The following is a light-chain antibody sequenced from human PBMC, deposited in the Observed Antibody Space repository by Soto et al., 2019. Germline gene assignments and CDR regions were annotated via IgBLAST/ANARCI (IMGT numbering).Light chain of an antibody. CDR3: LQHYNFPWT. V-gene: IGKV1-17*01. Sequence: DIQMTQSPSSLSASVGDRVAITCRASQGIRNELGWYQQKPGKAPKRLIYDASSLQGGVPSRFSGSVFGTDFTLTITSLQPEDFATYYCLQHYNFPWTFGQGTKVEIK. CDR2: DAS. CDR1: QGIRNE. J-gene: IGKJ1*01.